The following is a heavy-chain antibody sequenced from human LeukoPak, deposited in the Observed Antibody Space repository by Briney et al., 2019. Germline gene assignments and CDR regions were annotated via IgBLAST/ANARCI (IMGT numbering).Heavy chain of an antibody. Sequence: GGSLRLSCTASGFIFSNHAMNWVRQAPGKGLEWVSAISGSGVTTNYAGSVKGRFTVSRDNSRSTLFLQMNSLRAEDTALYYCARDQQGRSLLSRDDAFDMWGQGTMVTVSS. CDR3: ARDQQGRSLLSRDDAFDM. CDR2: ISGSGVTT. D-gene: IGHD3-10*01. CDR1: GFIFSNHA. J-gene: IGHJ3*02. V-gene: IGHV3-23*01.